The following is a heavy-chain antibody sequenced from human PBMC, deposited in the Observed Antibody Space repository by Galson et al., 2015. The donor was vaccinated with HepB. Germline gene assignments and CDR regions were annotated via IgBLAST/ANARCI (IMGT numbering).Heavy chain of an antibody. CDR3: GRGHWGLDF. CDR2: ISIAGTDT. V-gene: IGHV3-11*05. Sequence: SLRLSCAASGFTFSDNYVTWIRQAPGKGLEWVSYISIAGTDTSYADSVKGRFTISRDDAKNSLYLQMSNLRAEDTAVYFCGRGHWGLDFWGQGTLVTVSS. D-gene: IGHD7-27*01. J-gene: IGHJ4*02. CDR1: GFTFSDNY.